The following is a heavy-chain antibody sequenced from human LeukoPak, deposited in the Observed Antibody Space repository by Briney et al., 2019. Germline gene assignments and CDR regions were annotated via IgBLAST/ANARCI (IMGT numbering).Heavy chain of an antibody. D-gene: IGHD6-6*01. Sequence: GESLKISCKGSGYRFSTYWIGWVRQMPGKGLEWMGIIYPRDSDTRYSASFQGHVTISADTSTNTAYLQWSNLTVSDTAMYYCARHPASLAAWPYYFDFWGQGALVSVSS. J-gene: IGHJ4*02. CDR3: ARHPASLAAWPYYFDF. CDR2: IYPRDSDT. V-gene: IGHV5-51*01. CDR1: GYRFSTYW.